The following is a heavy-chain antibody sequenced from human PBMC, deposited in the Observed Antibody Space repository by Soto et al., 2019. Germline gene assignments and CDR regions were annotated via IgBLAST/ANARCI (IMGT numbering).Heavy chain of an antibody. CDR3: GHRRESFDYSGLDV. D-gene: IGHD3-3*01. CDR1: GFSLTTGGLG. Sequence: SGPTLVNPTQTLTLTCTFSGFSLTTGGLGVGLIRQPPGKALEWLGVIYWNDDRRYNPSLRNRLTLTKDTSKNQVFLTMTNMDPVDTATYYCGHRRESFDYSGLDVWGQGTTVTVSS. V-gene: IGHV2-5*01. J-gene: IGHJ6*02. CDR2: IYWNDDR.